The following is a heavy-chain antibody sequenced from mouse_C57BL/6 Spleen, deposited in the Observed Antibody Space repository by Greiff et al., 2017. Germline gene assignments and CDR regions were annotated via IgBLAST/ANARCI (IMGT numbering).Heavy chain of an antibody. Sequence: EVKLVESGGGLVKPGGSLKLSCAASGFTFSSYAMSWVRQTPEKRLEWVATISDGGSYTYYPDNVKGRFTISRDNAKNNLYLQMSHLKSEDTAMYYCARGGDYAVDYWGQGTTLTVSS. V-gene: IGHV5-4*03. J-gene: IGHJ2*01. CDR2: ISDGGSYT. D-gene: IGHD2-4*01. CDR1: GFTFSSYA. CDR3: ARGGDYAVDY.